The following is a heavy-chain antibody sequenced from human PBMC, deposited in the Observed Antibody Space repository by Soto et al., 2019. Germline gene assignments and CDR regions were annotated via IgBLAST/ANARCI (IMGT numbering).Heavy chain of an antibody. J-gene: IGHJ6*02. CDR3: VRVADSSGWHTFYYYGMDV. V-gene: IGHV3-11*01. D-gene: IGHD6-19*01. Sequence: PGGSLRLSCAASGFTFSDYYMSWIRQAPGKGLEWVSYISSSGSTIYYADSVKGRFTISRDNAKNSLYLQMNSLRAEDTAVYYCVRVADSSGWHTFYYYGMDVWGQGTTVTVSS. CDR2: ISSSGSTI. CDR1: GFTFSDYY.